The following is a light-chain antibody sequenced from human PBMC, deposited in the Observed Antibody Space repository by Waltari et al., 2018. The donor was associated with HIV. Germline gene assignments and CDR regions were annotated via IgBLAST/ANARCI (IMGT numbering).Light chain of an antibody. CDR2: GAS. V-gene: IGKV3-15*01. Sequence: VMTQSPATLSVSPGGSATISCRTSDSIGNNLIWYQQRPGQAPRVRIYGASTRAPGIPGRITGSGSGTEFTLTINNLQPEDTAVYYCHQHNYSPRSFGQGTRVDLK. CDR1: DSIGNN. CDR3: HQHNYSPRS. J-gene: IGKJ1*01.